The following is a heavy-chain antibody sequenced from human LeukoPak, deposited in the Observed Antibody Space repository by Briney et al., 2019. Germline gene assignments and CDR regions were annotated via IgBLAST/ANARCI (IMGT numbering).Heavy chain of an antibody. CDR2: IYCHDDK. Sequence: SGPTLLKPTQTLTLTCTFSGFSLSTSGAGVGRIRKPPEKAPEWLTLIYCHDDKRYSPSLSGRLTITKDNSKNQVVLTVTNMDPVDTATYYCAHSSRYSAGIYYFDNWGQGTLVTVSS. V-gene: IGHV2-5*01. D-gene: IGHD6-13*01. CDR3: AHSSRYSAGIYYFDN. CDR1: GFSLSTSGAG. J-gene: IGHJ4*02.